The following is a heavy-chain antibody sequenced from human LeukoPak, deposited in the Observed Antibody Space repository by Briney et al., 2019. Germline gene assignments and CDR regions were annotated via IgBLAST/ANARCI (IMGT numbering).Heavy chain of an antibody. D-gene: IGHD3-10*01. CDR2: IYPGDSDT. V-gene: IGHV5-51*01. CDR1: GYSFTSYW. J-gene: IGHJ4*02. Sequence: GESLKISCKGSGYSFTSYWIGWVRQMPGKGLEWMWMGIIYPGDSDTRYSPSFQGQVTISADKSISTAYLQWSSLKASDTAMYYCARAPLYYGSGRNYYFDYWGQGTLVTVSS. CDR3: ARAPLYYGSGRNYYFDY.